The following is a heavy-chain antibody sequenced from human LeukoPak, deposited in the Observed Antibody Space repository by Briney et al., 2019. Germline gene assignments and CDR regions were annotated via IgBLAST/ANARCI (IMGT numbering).Heavy chain of an antibody. D-gene: IGHD3-10*01. J-gene: IGHJ5*02. CDR1: GYTFTGYY. Sequence: ASVKVSCKASGYTFTGYYMHWVRQAPGQGLEWMGWINPNSGGTNYAQKFQGRVTMTRDTSISTAYMELGRLRSDDTAVYYCARITMVRGKVGWFDPWGQGTLVTVSS. V-gene: IGHV1-2*02. CDR3: ARITMVRGKVGWFDP. CDR2: INPNSGGT.